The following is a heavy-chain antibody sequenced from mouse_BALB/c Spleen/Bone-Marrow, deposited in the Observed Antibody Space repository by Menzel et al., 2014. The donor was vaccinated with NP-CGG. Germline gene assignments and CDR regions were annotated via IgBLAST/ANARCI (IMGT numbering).Heavy chain of an antibody. CDR3: ARHGVRREWYFDV. J-gene: IGHJ1*01. CDR1: GFTFSRYT. D-gene: IGHD2-14*01. Sequence: EVMLVESGGGLVQPGGSLKLSCAASGFTFSRYTMSWVRQTPEKRLEWVAYISNGGGSTYYPDTDTVKGRFTISRDNAKNTLYLQMSSLMSEDTAMYYCARHGVRREWYFDVWGAGTTVTVSS. V-gene: IGHV5-12-2*01. CDR2: ISNGGGST.